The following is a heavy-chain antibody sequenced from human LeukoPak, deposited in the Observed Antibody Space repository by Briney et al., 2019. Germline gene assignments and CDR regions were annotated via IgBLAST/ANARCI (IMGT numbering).Heavy chain of an antibody. J-gene: IGHJ3*02. CDR2: ISGSGGST. V-gene: IGHV3-23*01. CDR1: GFTFSSYA. Sequence: GGSLRLSCAASGFTFSSYAMSWVRQAPGKGLEWVSAISGSGGSTYYADSVKGRFTISRDNSKNTLYLQMNSLRAEDTAVYYCASATTGTTTPGAFDIWGQGTMVTVSS. D-gene: IGHD1-1*01. CDR3: ASATTGTTTPGAFDI.